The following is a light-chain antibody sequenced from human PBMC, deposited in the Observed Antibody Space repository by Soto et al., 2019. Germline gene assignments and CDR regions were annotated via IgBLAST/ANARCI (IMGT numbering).Light chain of an antibody. J-gene: IGKJ2*01. V-gene: IGKV1-6*01. Sequence: AIQMTQSPSSLSASVGDTVTFTCRASQAIRNDLGWFRQRPGKPPKLLIYGISILQTGVPSRFSGSGSGTDFTLTTSVLQPEDVATYCSLHDALFPYIFGQGTRLEI. CDR3: LHDALFPYI. CDR1: QAIRND. CDR2: GIS.